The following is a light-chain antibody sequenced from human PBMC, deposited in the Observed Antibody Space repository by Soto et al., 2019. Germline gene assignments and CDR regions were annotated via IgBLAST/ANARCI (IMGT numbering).Light chain of an antibody. J-gene: IGLJ3*02. CDR3: SSYTSSPNWG. CDR2: EVS. V-gene: IGLV2-14*01. Sequence: QSVLTQPASVSGSPGQSITISCTGTSSDVGAYNYVSWYQQHPGKAPKLMIYEVSYRPSGVSDRFSGSRSGNTASLTISGLQAEDESDYYCSSYTSSPNWGFCGGTKLTVL. CDR1: SSDVGAYNY.